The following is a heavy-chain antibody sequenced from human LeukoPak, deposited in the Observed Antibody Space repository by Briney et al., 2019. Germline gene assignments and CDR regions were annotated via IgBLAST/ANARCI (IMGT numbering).Heavy chain of an antibody. CDR3: ARSEMATILGFDY. CDR2: IYSGGST. V-gene: IGHV3-53*01. Sequence: PGGSLRLSCAASGFTFSSYSMNWVRQAPGKGLEWVSVIYSGGSTYYADSVKGRFTISRDNSKNTLYLQMNSLRAEDTAVYYCARSEMATILGFDYWGQGTLVTVSS. CDR1: GFTFSSYS. J-gene: IGHJ4*02. D-gene: IGHD5-24*01.